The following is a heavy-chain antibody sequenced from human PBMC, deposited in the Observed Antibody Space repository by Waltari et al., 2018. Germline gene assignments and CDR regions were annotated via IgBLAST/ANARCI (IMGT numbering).Heavy chain of an antibody. V-gene: IGHV3-7*01. CDR3: ARDSGYSGYNSYSFDY. J-gene: IGHJ4*02. Sequence: EVQLGESGGGLVQPGGSMRLSCAAPGFPLSSYGMTGVRQAPGKGLEWVANIKQDGSVKYYVDSVRGRFTISRDNAKNSLYLQMNILRAEDTAVYYCARDSGYSGYNSYSFDYWGQGTLVTVSS. D-gene: IGHD5-12*01. CDR1: GFPLSSYG. CDR2: IKQDGSVK.